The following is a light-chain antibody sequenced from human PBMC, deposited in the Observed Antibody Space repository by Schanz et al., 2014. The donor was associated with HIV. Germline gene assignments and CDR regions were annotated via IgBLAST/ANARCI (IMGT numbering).Light chain of an antibody. CDR1: SSDVGGYYY. V-gene: IGLV2-8*01. CDR3: AAWDVNLNGPV. CDR2: EVS. Sequence: QSVLTQPPSASGSPGQSVNISCTGTSSDVGGYYYVSWYQQHPGKAPKLMIYEVSKRPSGVPDRFSGSKSGNTASLIVSGLQAEDEADYYCAAWDVNLNGPVFRGGTKLTVL. J-gene: IGLJ2*01.